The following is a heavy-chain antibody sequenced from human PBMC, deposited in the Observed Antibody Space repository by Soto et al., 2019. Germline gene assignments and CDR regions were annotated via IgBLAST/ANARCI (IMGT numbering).Heavy chain of an antibody. D-gene: IGHD5-12*01. CDR2: ISYDGSNK. J-gene: IGHJ5*02. CDR1: GFTFNSHG. V-gene: IGHV3-30*18. CDR3: AQDRTAILAEVSWLES. Sequence: QVLLVESGGGVVQPGGSLTLSCVGSGFTFNSHGMHWVRQAPGKGLERVAVISYDGSNKYYEESVKGRFTISRDNSRNPVYLQLNSLRAEDTALYYCAQDRTAILAEVSWLESWGQGTLVTVSA.